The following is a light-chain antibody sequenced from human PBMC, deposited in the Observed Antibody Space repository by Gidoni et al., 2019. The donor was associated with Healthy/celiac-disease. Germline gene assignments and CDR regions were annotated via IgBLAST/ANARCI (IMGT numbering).Light chain of an antibody. CDR3: QQYDNLPLT. CDR2: DAS. CDR1: QDISNY. Sequence: DIQMTQSPSSLSAYVGDRVTITCQASQDISNYLNWYQQKPGKDPKLLIYDASTLETGVPSRFSGSGSGTDFTFTISSLQPEDIATYYCQQYDNLPLTFGGGTKVEIK. V-gene: IGKV1-33*01. J-gene: IGKJ4*01.